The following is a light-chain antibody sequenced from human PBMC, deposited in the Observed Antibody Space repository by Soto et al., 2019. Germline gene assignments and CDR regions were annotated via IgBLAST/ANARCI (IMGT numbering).Light chain of an antibody. CDR1: QAIGTD. CDR3: LQDYNYPRT. V-gene: IGKV1-6*01. J-gene: IGKJ1*01. Sequence: AIQMTQSPSALSPSVGDRVTITCRASQAIGTDLGWYHQKPGKAPNLLIYAASSLQTGVPSRFRGSGSGTDFTLTISSLQPEDFATYYCLQDYNYPRTFGQGTKVDIK. CDR2: AAS.